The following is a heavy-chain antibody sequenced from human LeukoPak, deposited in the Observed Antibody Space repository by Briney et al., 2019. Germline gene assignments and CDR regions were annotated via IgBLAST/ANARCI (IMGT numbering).Heavy chain of an antibody. D-gene: IGHD3-22*01. V-gene: IGHV1-2*02. CDR1: GYTFTGYY. Sequence: ASVKVSCKASGYTFTGYYMHWVRQAPGQGLEWMGWINPNSGGTIYAQKFQGRVTMTRDTSISTAYMELSRLRSDDTAVYYCASGPDSRGYYADYYFDYWGQGTLVTVSS. CDR3: ASGPDSRGYYADYYFDY. J-gene: IGHJ4*02. CDR2: INPNSGGT.